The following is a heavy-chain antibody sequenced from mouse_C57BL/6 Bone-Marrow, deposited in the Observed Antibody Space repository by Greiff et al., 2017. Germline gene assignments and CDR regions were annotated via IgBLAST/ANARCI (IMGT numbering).Heavy chain of an antibody. CDR1: GYTFTSYG. CDR2: IYPRSGNT. CDR3: AREGVTTVVFDY. V-gene: IGHV1-81*01. D-gene: IGHD1-1*01. Sequence: QVRLQQSGAELARPGASVKLSCKASGYTFTSYGISWVKQRTGQGLEWIGEIYPRSGNTYYNEKFKGKATLTADKSSSTAYMELRSLTSEDSAVYFCAREGVTTVVFDYWGQGTTLTVSS. J-gene: IGHJ2*01.